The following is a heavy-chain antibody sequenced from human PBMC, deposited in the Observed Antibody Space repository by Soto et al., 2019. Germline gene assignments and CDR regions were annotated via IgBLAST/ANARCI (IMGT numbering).Heavy chain of an antibody. CDR2: IYYSGST. CDR1: GGSISSYY. V-gene: IGHV4-59*01. D-gene: IGHD5-12*01. J-gene: IGHJ4*02. Sequence: SETLSLTCTVSGGSISSYYWSWIWQPPGKGLEWIGYIYYSGSTNYNPSLKSRVTISVDTSKSQFSLKLSSVTAADTAVYYCARESVEMATISFPYFDYWGQGTLVTVSS. CDR3: ARESVEMATISFPYFDY.